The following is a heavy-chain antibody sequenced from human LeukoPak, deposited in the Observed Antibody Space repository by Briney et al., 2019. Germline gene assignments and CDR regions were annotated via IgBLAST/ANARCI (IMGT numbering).Heavy chain of an antibody. V-gene: IGHV1-2*02. CDR1: GYTFTGYY. Sequence: ASVKVSCKASGYTFTGYYMHWVRQAPGQGLEWMGWINPNSGGTNYAQKFQGGVTMTRDTSISTAYMELSRLRSDDTAVYYCARVRNDFWSGYSLCYWGQGTLVTVSS. CDR3: ARVRNDFWSGYSLCY. D-gene: IGHD3-3*01. J-gene: IGHJ4*02. CDR2: INPNSGGT.